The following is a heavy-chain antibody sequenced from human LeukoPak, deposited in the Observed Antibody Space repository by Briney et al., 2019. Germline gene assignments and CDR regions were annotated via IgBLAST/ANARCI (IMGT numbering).Heavy chain of an antibody. J-gene: IGHJ4*02. CDR1: GYTFTGYY. V-gene: IGHV1-2*02. CDR3: ARVSFDSSGYDFDY. CDR2: INPNSGGT. D-gene: IGHD3-22*01. Sequence: ASVKVSCKASGYTFTGYYMHWVRQAPGQGLEWMGWINPNSGGTNYAQKFQGRVTMTTDTSTSTAYMELRSLRSDDTAVYYCARVSFDSSGYDFDYWGQGTLVTVSS.